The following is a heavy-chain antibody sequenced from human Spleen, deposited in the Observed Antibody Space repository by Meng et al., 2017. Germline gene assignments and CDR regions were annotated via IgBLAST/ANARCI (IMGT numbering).Heavy chain of an antibody. V-gene: IGHV4-59*01. CDR1: GGSISSYY. D-gene: IGHD3-10*01. CDR2: IYYSGST. J-gene: IGHJ6*02. CDR3: AGVYYYGSGYNPHYYYYGMDV. Sequence: SETLSLTCTVSGGSISSYYWSWIRQPPGKGLEWIGHIYYSGSTNYNPSLKSRVTISVDTSKNQVSLKLSSVTAADTAVYYCAGVYYYGSGYNPHYYYYGMDVWGQGTTVTVSS.